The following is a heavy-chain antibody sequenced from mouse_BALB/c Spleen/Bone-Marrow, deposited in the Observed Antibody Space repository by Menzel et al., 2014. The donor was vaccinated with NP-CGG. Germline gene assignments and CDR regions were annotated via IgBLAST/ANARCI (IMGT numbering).Heavy chain of an antibody. D-gene: IGHD2-12*01. CDR1: GYTFTSYW. CDR3: ARWGDDGTFDY. CDR2: INPSTGYT. J-gene: IGHJ2*01. V-gene: IGHV1-7*01. Sequence: VQVVESGAELAKPGASVKMSCKASGYTFTSYWMRWVKQRPGQGLEWIGYINPSTGYTEYNQKFKDKATLTADKSSSTAYMQLSSLTSEDSAVYYCARWGDDGTFDYWGQGTTLTVSS.